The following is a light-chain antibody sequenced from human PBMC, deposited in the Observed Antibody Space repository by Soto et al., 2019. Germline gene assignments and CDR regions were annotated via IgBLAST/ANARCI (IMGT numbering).Light chain of an antibody. Sequence: DIQMTQSPSTLSASVGDRVTITCRASQSISSWLAWYQQKPGKAPKLLIYDASSLESGVPARFSDSGSGTEFTLTISSLQPDDFANYYCQQYNSYSETFGQGTKLEIK. CDR2: DAS. CDR1: QSISSW. CDR3: QQYNSYSET. J-gene: IGKJ2*01. V-gene: IGKV1-5*01.